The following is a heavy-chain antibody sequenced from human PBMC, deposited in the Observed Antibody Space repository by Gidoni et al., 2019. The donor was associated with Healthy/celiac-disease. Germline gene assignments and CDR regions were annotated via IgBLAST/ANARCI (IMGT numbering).Heavy chain of an antibody. J-gene: IGHJ6*02. CDR3: AREGAMVATDYYGMDV. CDR2: ISSSSSYI. CDR1: GFTFSSYS. Sequence: EVQLVESGGGLVKPGGSLRLSCAASGFTFSSYSMNWVRQAPGKGLEWVSSISSSSSYIYYADSVKGRFTISRDNAKNSLYLQMNSLRAEDTAVYYCAREGAMVATDYYGMDVWGQGTTVTVSS. D-gene: IGHD5-12*01. V-gene: IGHV3-21*01.